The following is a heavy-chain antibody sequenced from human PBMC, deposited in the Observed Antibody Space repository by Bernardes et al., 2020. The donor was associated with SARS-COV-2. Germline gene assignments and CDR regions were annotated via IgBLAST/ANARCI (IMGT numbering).Heavy chain of an antibody. J-gene: IGHJ3*02. D-gene: IGHD6-13*01. CDR3: AIGAPVAAAGTNAFDI. V-gene: IGHV1-45*02. CDR1: GYTFTYRY. CDR2: ITPFNGNT. Sequence: SVKVSCKASGYTFTYRYLHWVRQAPGQALEWMGWITPFNGNTNYAQKFQDRVTITRDRSMSTAYMELSSLRSEDTAMYYCAIGAPVAAAGTNAFDIWGQGTMVTVSS.